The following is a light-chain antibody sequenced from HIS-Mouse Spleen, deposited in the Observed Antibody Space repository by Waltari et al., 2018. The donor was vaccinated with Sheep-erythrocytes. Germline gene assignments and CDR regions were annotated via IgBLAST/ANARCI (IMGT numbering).Light chain of an antibody. Sequence: QSALTQPRSVSGSPGQSVTISCPGTLRDVGGYHYVSWYQPHPGKAPKLMIYDVSKRPSGVPDRFSGSKSGNTASLTISGLQAEDEADYYCCSYAGSYNHVFATGTKVTVL. CDR2: DVS. CDR3: CSYAGSYNHV. CDR1: LRDVGGYHY. J-gene: IGLJ1*01. V-gene: IGLV2-11*01.